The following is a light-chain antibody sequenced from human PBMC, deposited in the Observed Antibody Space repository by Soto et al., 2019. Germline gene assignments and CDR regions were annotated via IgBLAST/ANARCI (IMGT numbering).Light chain of an antibody. CDR1: ESISRS. V-gene: IGKV3-11*01. J-gene: IGKJ1*01. CDR3: LQRSDWRT. CDR2: DAS. Sequence: IVLTQSPVSLSLSPGARATLSCRASESISRSLAWYQQRPGQAPRLLMYDASNRSTGITQRFSGSGSGTDFTLTISSLEPEDFAVYYCLQRSDWRTFGRGTKVEIK.